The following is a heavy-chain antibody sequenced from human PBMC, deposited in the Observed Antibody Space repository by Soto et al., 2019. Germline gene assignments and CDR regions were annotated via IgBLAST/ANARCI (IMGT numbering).Heavy chain of an antibody. V-gene: IGHV3-21*01. Sequence: GGSLRLSCAASGFTFSSYSMNWVRQAPGKGLEWVSSISSSSSYIYYADSVKGRFTISRDNAKNSLYLQMNSLRAEDTAVYYCARDHGSSWHNWFDPWGEGTLVTVSS. J-gene: IGHJ5*02. CDR3: ARDHGSSWHNWFDP. CDR2: ISSSSSYI. CDR1: GFTFSSYS. D-gene: IGHD6-13*01.